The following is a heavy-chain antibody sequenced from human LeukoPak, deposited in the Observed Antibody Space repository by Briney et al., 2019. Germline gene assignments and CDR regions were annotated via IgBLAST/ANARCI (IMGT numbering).Heavy chain of an antibody. J-gene: IGHJ4*02. Sequence: SETLSLTCTVSGGSISTYYWSWIWQPPGKGLEWIGYIHDSGTTSYNPSLKSRVTISVDTSENQLSLRLTSVSAADTAIYYCARGGREGYNSFAYWGQGTLVTVSS. CDR1: GGSISTYY. CDR3: ARGGREGYNSFAY. V-gene: IGHV4-59*01. CDR2: IHDSGTT. D-gene: IGHD5-24*01.